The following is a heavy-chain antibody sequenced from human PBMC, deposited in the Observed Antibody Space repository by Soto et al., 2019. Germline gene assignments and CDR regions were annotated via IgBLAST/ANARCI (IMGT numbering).Heavy chain of an antibody. J-gene: IGHJ3*02. Sequence: GGSLSLSCAASGFTFSTYAMSWFRQAPWKWLEWVSAISGSGGRTYYADSVKGRFTISRDNSKNTLYLQMNSLRAEDTAVYYCAKNYYYESSGYPPDAFDIWGQGTMVTVSS. D-gene: IGHD3-22*01. CDR2: ISGSGGRT. CDR1: GFTFSTYA. V-gene: IGHV3-23*01. CDR3: AKNYYYESSGYPPDAFDI.